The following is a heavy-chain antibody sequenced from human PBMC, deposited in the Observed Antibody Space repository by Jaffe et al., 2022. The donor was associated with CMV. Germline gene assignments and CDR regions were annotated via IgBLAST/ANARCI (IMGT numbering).Heavy chain of an antibody. CDR1: GFTPDNYA. V-gene: IGHV3-9*02. CDR3: LKDNVPGGADY. D-gene: IGHD3-16*01. CDR2: LFLEGGGT. Sequence: EVKVVESGGDLVQPGTSLRLFCEVSGFTPDNYAMHWVRQVPGKGLEWVSGLFLEGGGTGYADSVKGRFTVLRGPSKTSLYLQMNSLRPEDTALYYCLKDNVPGGADYWGLGTLVTVSS. J-gene: IGHJ4*02.